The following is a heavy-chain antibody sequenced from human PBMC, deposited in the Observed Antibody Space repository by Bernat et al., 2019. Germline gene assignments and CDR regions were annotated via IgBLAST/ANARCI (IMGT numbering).Heavy chain of an antibody. CDR3: ARDRDSKNNWFDP. V-gene: IGHV4-61*01. CDR2: ISYSGST. Sequence: QVQLQESGPGLVKPSETLSLTCTVSGGSVSSGSYSWSWIRQPPGKGLEWIGHISYSGSTNYNPSLKSRVTISVDTSKNQFSLKLNSVTPADTAVYYCARDRDSKNNWFDPWGQGTLVTVSS. J-gene: IGHJ5*02. D-gene: IGHD4-11*01. CDR1: GGSVSSGSYS.